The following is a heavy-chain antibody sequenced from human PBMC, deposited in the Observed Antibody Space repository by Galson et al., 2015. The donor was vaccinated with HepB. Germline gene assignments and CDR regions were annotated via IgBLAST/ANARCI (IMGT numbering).Heavy chain of an antibody. J-gene: IGHJ6*02. V-gene: IGHV3-21*01. CDR1: GFTFSNYN. D-gene: IGHD6-13*01. CDR2: ISTSSSYI. CDR3: ARDSQQLAQGRGMDV. Sequence: SLRLSCAASGFTFSNYNMKWVRQAPGKGLEWVSSISTSSSYIYYADSVKGRFTISRDNAKNSLFLQMNSLRAEDTAVYYCARDSQQLAQGRGMDVWGQGTTVTVSS.